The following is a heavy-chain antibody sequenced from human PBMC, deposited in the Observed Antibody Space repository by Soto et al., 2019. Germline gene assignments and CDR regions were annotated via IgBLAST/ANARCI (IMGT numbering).Heavy chain of an antibody. CDR1: GFTFSTYS. J-gene: IGHJ3*02. CDR3: ARDVRELLIGAFDI. D-gene: IGHD1-26*01. V-gene: IGHV3-48*04. Sequence: GGSLRLSCAASGFTFSTYSMNWVRQAPGKGLEWVSYISPSSDAIYYADSVKGRFTISRDNAKNSLYLQMNSLRAEDTAVYYCARDVRELLIGAFDIWGQGTMVTVSS. CDR2: ISPSSDAI.